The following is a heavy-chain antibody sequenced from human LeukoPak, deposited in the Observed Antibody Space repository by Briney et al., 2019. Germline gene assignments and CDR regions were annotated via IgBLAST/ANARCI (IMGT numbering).Heavy chain of an antibody. CDR3: VGSPYYYYYMDV. CDR2: FDPEDGET. J-gene: IGHJ6*03. V-gene: IGHV1-24*01. D-gene: IGHD1-26*01. Sequence: GASVKVSCKVSGYTLTELSMHWVRQAPGKGLEWMGGFDPEDGETIYAQKFQGRVTMTEDTSTDTAYMELSSLRSEDTAVYYCVGSPYYYYYMDVWGKGTTVTVSS. CDR1: GYTLTELS.